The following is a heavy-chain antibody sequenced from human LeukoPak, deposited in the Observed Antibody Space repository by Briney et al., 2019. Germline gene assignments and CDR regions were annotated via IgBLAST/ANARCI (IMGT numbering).Heavy chain of an antibody. J-gene: IGHJ4*02. CDR1: GFTFSSYG. CDR3: ASTSPY. Sequence: QSGGSLRLSCAASGFTFSSYGMHWVRQAPGKGLEWVAVISYDGSNKYYADSVKGRFTISRDNSKNTLYLQMNSLRAEDTAVYYCASTSPYWGQGTLVTVSS. D-gene: IGHD3-16*01. V-gene: IGHV3-30*03. CDR2: ISYDGSNK.